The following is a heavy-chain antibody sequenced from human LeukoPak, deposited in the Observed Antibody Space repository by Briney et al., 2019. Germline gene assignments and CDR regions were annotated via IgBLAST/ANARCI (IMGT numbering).Heavy chain of an antibody. D-gene: IGHD2-15*01. V-gene: IGHV1-18*01. J-gene: IGHJ4*02. CDR2: ISAYNGNT. Sequence: GASVKVSCKASGYTFTSYGISWVRQAPGQGLVWMGWISAYNGNTNYAQKLQGRVTMTTDTHTSTAYMERRSLRSDDTAVYYCARAWVRGSHFDYWGQGTLVTVSS. CDR1: GYTFTSYG. CDR3: ARAWVRGSHFDY.